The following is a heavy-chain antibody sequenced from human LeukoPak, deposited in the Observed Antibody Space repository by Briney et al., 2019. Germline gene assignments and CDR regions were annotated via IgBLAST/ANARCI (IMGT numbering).Heavy chain of an antibody. D-gene: IGHD3-10*01. V-gene: IGHV3-48*04. J-gene: IGHJ4*02. CDR3: ARDVPSGGPVAY. CDR1: GFTFSSYS. Sequence: SGGSLRLSCAASGFTFSSYSINWVRQAPGKGLEWVSYISGSYSPIYYADSVRGRFTVSRDNSKNSLYLQMNSLRADDTAVYYCARDVPSGGPVAYWGQGTLVTVSS. CDR2: ISGSYSPI.